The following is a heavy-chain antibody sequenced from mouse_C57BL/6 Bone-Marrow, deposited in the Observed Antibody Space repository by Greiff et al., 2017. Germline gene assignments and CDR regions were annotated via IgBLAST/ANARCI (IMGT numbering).Heavy chain of an antibody. D-gene: IGHD2-5*01. CDR3: ARAVTTPWYFDV. V-gene: IGHV1-82*01. CDR2: IYPGDGDT. Sequence: VKLMESGPELVKPGASVKISCKASGYAFSSSWMNWVKQRPGKGLEWIGRIYPGDGDTNYNGKFKGKATLTADKSSSTAYMQLSSLTSEDSAVYFCARAVTTPWYFDVWGTGTTVTVSS. CDR1: GYAFSSSW. J-gene: IGHJ1*03.